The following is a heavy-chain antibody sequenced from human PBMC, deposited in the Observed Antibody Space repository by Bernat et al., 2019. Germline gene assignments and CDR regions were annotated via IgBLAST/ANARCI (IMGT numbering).Heavy chain of an antibody. CDR1: GYTFTGYY. Sequence: QVQLVQSGAEVKKPGASVKVSCKASGYTFTGYYMHWVRQAPGQGLEWMGWFNPNSGGTNYAQKFQGWVTMTRDTSISTAYMELSRLRSDDTAVYYCARGAGYCSSTSCYYWFDPWGQGTLVTVSS. V-gene: IGHV1-2*04. CDR3: ARGAGYCSSTSCYYWFDP. D-gene: IGHD2-2*01. J-gene: IGHJ5*02. CDR2: FNPNSGGT.